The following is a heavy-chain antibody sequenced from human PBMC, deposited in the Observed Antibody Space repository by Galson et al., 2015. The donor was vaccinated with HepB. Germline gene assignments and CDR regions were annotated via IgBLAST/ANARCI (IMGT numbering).Heavy chain of an antibody. CDR2: ISSDGSNK. Sequence: SLRLSCAASGFTFSSYAMHWVRQAPGKGLEWVAVISSDGSNKYYADTVKGRFTITRDNSKNTPYLKMNSLRDEDTAVYYCAKDQAVWLRNCSGGSYLPGDYWGQGTLVTVSS. V-gene: IGHV3-30-3*01. D-gene: IGHD2-15*01. J-gene: IGHJ4*02. CDR3: AKDQAVWLRNCSGGSYLPGDY. CDR1: GFTFSSYA.